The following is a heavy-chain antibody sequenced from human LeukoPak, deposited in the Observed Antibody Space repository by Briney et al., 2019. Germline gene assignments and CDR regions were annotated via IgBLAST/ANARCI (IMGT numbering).Heavy chain of an antibody. CDR2: ISSNSSYI. Sequence: SGGSLRLSCAASGFPFSSYSMHWVRQAPGKGLEWVSSISSNSSYIYYADSVKGRFTISRDNPKISLYMQMNRLRAEDTAVYSCARDGIQLWFSPIDYWGQGTLVTVSS. CDR1: GFPFSSYS. V-gene: IGHV3-21*01. CDR3: ARDGIQLWFSPIDY. D-gene: IGHD5-18*01. J-gene: IGHJ4*02.